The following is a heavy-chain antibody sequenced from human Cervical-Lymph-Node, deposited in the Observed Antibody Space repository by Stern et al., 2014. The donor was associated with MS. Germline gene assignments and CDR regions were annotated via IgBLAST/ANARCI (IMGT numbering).Heavy chain of an antibody. CDR3: ARSVTTRLVWFDP. V-gene: IGHV3-21*01. CDR1: GFTFSSYS. D-gene: IGHD4-17*01. Sequence: VQLVQSGGGLVKPGGSLRLSCAASGFTFSSYSMNWVRQAPGKGLEWVSSISSSSSYIYYADSVKGRFTISRDNAKNSLYLQMNSLRAEDTAVYYCARSVTTRLVWFDPWGQGTLVTVSS. J-gene: IGHJ5*02. CDR2: ISSSSSYI.